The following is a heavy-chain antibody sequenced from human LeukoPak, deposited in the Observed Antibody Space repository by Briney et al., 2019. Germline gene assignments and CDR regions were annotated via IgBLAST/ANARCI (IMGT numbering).Heavy chain of an antibody. CDR3: ARLKFYDSTGYSPGHYMDV. D-gene: IGHD3-22*01. J-gene: IGHJ6*03. CDR2: LYPGVST. Sequence: SETLSLTCSVSGGPIYSYYWSWIRQTAGKGLEWIGRLYPGVSTNYNPSLKSRVTMSVDTSKKQFALKLSAVTAADTAVYYCARLKFYDSTGYSPGHYMDVWGKGTTVTVSS. CDR1: GGPIYSYY. V-gene: IGHV4-4*07.